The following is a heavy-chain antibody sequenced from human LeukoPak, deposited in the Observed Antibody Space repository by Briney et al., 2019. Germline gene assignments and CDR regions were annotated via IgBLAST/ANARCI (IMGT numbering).Heavy chain of an antibody. D-gene: IGHD3-22*01. CDR1: GYTFTSYG. Sequence: GASVKVSCKASGYTFTSYGISWVRQAPGQGLEWMGWISAYNGNTNYAQKLQGRVTMTTDTSTSTAYMELRSLRSDDTAVYYCARGALSSGYYYVDAFDIWGQGTMVTVSS. CDR3: ARGALSSGYYYVDAFDI. V-gene: IGHV1-18*01. J-gene: IGHJ3*02. CDR2: ISAYNGNT.